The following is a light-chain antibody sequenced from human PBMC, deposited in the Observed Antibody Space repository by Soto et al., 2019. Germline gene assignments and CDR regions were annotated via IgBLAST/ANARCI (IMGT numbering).Light chain of an antibody. CDR2: GVN. J-gene: IGLJ3*02. Sequence: QSALTQPASVSGSPRQSITISCTGTSSDVAVYNYVSWFQQHPGKAPKLIIFGVNNRPSGVSDRFSGSKSGNTASLTISGLQPEDEADYYCTSFTTTNTWVFGGGTKLTVL. CDR1: SSDVAVYNY. CDR3: TSFTTTNTWV. V-gene: IGLV2-14*01.